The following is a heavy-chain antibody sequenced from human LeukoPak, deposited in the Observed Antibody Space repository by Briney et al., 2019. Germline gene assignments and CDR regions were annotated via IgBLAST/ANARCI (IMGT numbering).Heavy chain of an antibody. D-gene: IGHD4-17*01. CDR2: ISSSSSYI. J-gene: IGHJ3*02. Sequence: GGSLRLSCAASGFTFSSYWMNWARQAPGKGLEWVSSISSSSSYIYYADSVKGRFTISRDSAKNSLYLQMNSLRAEDTAVYYCALAVTTPNDAFDIWGQGTMVTVSS. V-gene: IGHV3-21*01. CDR1: GFTFSSYW. CDR3: ALAVTTPNDAFDI.